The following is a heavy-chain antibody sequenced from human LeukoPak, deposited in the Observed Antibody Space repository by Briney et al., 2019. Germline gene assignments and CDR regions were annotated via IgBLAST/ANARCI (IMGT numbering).Heavy chain of an antibody. V-gene: IGHV3-9*01. CDR2: ISWNSGSI. Sequence: PGGSLRLSCAASGFTFDDYAMHWVRQAPGKGLEWVSGISWNSGSIGYADSVKGRFTISRDNAKNSLYLQMNSLRAEDTALYYCAKDTYGSGSYVDYWGQGTLVTVSS. J-gene: IGHJ4*02. D-gene: IGHD3-10*01. CDR3: AKDTYGSGSYVDY. CDR1: GFTFDDYA.